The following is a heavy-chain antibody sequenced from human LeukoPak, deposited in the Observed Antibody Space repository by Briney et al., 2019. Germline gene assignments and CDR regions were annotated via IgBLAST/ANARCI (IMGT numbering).Heavy chain of an antibody. CDR1: GFTFSAFS. CDR3: AREIVGTAAAFYDYYMDV. V-gene: IGHV3-48*01. CDR2: ISSSSVII. J-gene: IGHJ6*03. Sequence: GGSLRLSCAASGFTFSAFSMNWVRQAPGKGLEWLSYISSSSVIIHYADSVKGRFTISRDNAMNSLFLQMNSLRAEDTAVYYCAREIVGTAAAFYDYYMDVWGKGTAVTVSS. D-gene: IGHD6-13*01.